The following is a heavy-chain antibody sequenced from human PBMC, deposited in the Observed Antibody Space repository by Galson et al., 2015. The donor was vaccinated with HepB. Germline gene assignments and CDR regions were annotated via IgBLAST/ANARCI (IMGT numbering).Heavy chain of an antibody. J-gene: IGHJ6*02. Sequence: SLRLSCAASGFTFSSYAMHWVRQAPGKGLEWVAVISYDGSNKYYADSVKGRFTISRDNSKNTLYLQMNSLRAEDTAVYYCARELDRKYYYDSSGYPPAKGGMDVWGQGTTVTVSS. V-gene: IGHV3-30*04. D-gene: IGHD3-22*01. CDR3: ARELDRKYYYDSSGYPPAKGGMDV. CDR2: ISYDGSNK. CDR1: GFTFSSYA.